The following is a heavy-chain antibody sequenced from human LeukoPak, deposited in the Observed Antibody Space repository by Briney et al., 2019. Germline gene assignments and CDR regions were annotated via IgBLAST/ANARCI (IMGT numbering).Heavy chain of an antibody. CDR2: INHSGST. CDR3: ARSAETNYYDSRRYYPYFDY. CDR1: GGSFSGYY. V-gene: IGHV4-34*01. D-gene: IGHD3-22*01. J-gene: IGHJ4*02. Sequence: SGTLSLTCAVYGGSFSGYYWSWIRQPPGKGVEWGGEINHSGSTNYNPSLKSRVTISVDTSKHQFSMQLSSVTAADKAVYYCARSAETNYYDSRRYYPYFDYWGQGTMVTVSS.